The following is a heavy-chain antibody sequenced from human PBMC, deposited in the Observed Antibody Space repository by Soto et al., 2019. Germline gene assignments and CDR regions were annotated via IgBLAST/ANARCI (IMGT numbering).Heavy chain of an antibody. D-gene: IGHD3-10*02. CDR2: IKNDGSGT. CDR1: GFTLSVYG. J-gene: IGHJ4*02. CDR3: GRNAIYVRGVPDEY. Sequence: EVQLVESGGGLVQPGGSLRLSCTASGFTLSVYGMHWVRQGPGKGLLWVARIKNDGSGTTYADSVKGRFTISRDNAKNTVYLQMDSLRVEDTGVYYCGRNAIYVRGVPDEYWGQGTPVLVSA. V-gene: IGHV3-74*03.